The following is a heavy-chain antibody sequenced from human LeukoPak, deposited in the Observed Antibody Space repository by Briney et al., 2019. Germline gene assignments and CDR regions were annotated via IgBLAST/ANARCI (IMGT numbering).Heavy chain of an antibody. CDR1: GGSVSSGSYY. Sequence: SETLSLTCTVSGGSVSSGSYYWSWIRQPPGKGLEWIGYIYYSGSTNYNPSLKSRVTISVDTSKNQFSLKLSSVTAADTAVYYCARDGGQWLGIDCWGQGTLVTVSS. J-gene: IGHJ4*02. CDR2: IYYSGST. CDR3: ARDGGQWLGIDC. D-gene: IGHD6-19*01. V-gene: IGHV4-61*01.